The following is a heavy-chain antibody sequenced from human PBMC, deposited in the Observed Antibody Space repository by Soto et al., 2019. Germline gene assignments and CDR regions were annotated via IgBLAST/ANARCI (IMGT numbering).Heavy chain of an antibody. CDR1: GGSISLERFY. Sequence: QVQLQESGPGLVKPSETLSLTCTVSGGSISLERFYWTWIRQPPGKGLEWLGYVSHTGATNYNPSLKSRVDISVDTSRNPFSLKMRSLTAADTAVYFCAREFSSAPINYYDFWGQGTLVSVSA. J-gene: IGHJ4*02. V-gene: IGHV4-61*01. CDR2: VSHTGAT. CDR3: AREFSSAPINYYDF.